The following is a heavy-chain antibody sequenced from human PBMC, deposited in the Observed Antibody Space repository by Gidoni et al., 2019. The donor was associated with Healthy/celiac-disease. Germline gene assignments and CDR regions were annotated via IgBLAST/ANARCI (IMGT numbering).Heavy chain of an antibody. V-gene: IGHV3-30*18. CDR2: ISYDGSNK. Sequence: QVQLVESGGGVVQPGRSLRLSCAASGFTLSRYGMHCVRQAPGKGLEWVAVISYDGSNKYYADSVKGRFTISRDNSKNTLYLQMNSLRAEDTAVYYCAKDQPADYWGQGTLVTVSS. CDR3: AKDQPADY. CDR1: GFTLSRYG. J-gene: IGHJ4*02.